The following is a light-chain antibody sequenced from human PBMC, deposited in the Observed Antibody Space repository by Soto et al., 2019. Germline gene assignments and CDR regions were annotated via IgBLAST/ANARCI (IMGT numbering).Light chain of an antibody. CDR3: QQYNSYWT. J-gene: IGKJ1*01. CDR1: QGISSW. Sequence: DIQMTQSPSTLSASVGDRVTITCRASQGISSWLAWYQQKPGKAPKLLIYKASSLESGVPSRFSGSGSGTEFTLTISSLQPDDFATYDCQQYNSYWTFGQGTKVESK. CDR2: KAS. V-gene: IGKV1-5*03.